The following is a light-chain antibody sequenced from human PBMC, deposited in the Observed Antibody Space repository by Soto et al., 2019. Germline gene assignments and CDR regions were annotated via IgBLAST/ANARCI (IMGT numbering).Light chain of an antibody. V-gene: IGKV4-1*01. CDR3: QQYYSTLIS. CDR2: WAS. J-gene: IGKJ5*01. Sequence: DIALTQSPDSLSLSLGERATINCKSSQSVFYNSYTSSYLAWYQVKPGRPPKLLFSWASTRESGVPDRFSGRGSGTDFTLTISSLQAEDVAVYYCQQYYSTLISFGQGTRLEIK. CDR1: QSVFYNSYTSSY.